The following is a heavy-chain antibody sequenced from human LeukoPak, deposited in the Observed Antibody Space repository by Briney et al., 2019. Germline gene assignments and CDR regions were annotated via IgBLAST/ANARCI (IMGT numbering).Heavy chain of an antibody. Sequence: GGSLRLPCAASGFTFSDYEMNWVRQAQGKGLEWILHISTSGSIIHYAYSVKGRFTISRDNAKISMYLQMNSVRAEDTALYFCARDATTEPGTVYMDVWGKGTTVTISS. CDR1: GFTFSDYE. V-gene: IGHV3-48*03. CDR3: ARDATTEPGTVYMDV. CDR2: ISTSGSII. J-gene: IGHJ6*03. D-gene: IGHD6-13*01.